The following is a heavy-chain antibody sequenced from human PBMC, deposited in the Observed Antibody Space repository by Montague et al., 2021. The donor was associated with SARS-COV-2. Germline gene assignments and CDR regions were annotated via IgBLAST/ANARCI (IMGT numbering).Heavy chain of an antibody. D-gene: IGHD1-1*01. V-gene: IGHV4-59*01. CDR3: ARGSTRTFDY. CDR2: IFYRGTT. CDR1: GDSMTYFY. Sequence: SETLSLTCTVSGDSMTYFYWSWIRQTPAKGLEWIGYIFYRGTTKYNPSLESRVTITVDTSKNQFYLKLNSVTAADTAVYYCARGSTRTFDYWGQGTWVTVSS. J-gene: IGHJ4*02.